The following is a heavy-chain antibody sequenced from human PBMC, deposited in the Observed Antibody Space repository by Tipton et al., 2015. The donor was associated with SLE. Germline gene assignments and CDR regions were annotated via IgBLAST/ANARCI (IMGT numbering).Heavy chain of an antibody. J-gene: IGHJ5*02. CDR3: ARQRGYNYGLYNWFDP. D-gene: IGHD3/OR15-3a*01. Sequence: TLSLTCTVSGGSISSGSHYWGRIRQPPGKGLEWIANIYYSGNTYYNPSLQSRVSISVDTSRNQVSLKLNSVTAADTAVYYCARQRGYNYGLYNWFDPWGQGTLVTVSS. CDR2: IYYSGNT. V-gene: IGHV4-39*07. CDR1: GGSISSGSHY.